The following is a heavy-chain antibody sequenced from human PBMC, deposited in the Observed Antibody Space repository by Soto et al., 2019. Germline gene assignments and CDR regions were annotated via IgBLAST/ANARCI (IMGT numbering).Heavy chain of an antibody. Sequence: QVQLVQSGAEVKKPGASVKVSCKASGYTFTSYYMHWVRQAPGQGLEWMGIIIPSGGSTSYAQKFQGRVIMTRDTSTSTVYMELSSLRSEDTAVYYCASVQLDQNWFDPWGQGTLVTVSS. J-gene: IGHJ5*02. CDR1: GYTFTSYY. V-gene: IGHV1-46*03. CDR2: IIPSGGST. CDR3: ASVQLDQNWFDP. D-gene: IGHD1-1*01.